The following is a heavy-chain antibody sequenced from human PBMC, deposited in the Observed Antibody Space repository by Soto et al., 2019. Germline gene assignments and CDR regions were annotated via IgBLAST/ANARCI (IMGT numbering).Heavy chain of an antibody. V-gene: IGHV1-3*05. Sequence: QVQLVQSGAEEKKPGASVKVSCKASGYTFTSYAMHWVRQAPGQRLEWMGWINAGNGNTKYSQKFQGRVTITRDTSASTAYMELSSLRYEDTAVYCWASGSGYYSWSDYWGQGTLVTVSP. CDR2: INAGNGNT. CDR3: ASGSGYYSWSDY. J-gene: IGHJ4*02. CDR1: GYTFTSYA. D-gene: IGHD3-22*01.